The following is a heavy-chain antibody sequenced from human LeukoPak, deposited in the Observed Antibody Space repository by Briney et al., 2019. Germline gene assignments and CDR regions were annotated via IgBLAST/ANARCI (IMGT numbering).Heavy chain of an antibody. J-gene: IGHJ4*02. Sequence: SETLSLTCTVSGGSISTYYWSWIRQPPGKGLEWIGEINHSGSTNYNPSLKSRVSISVDTSKNQFSLKLSSVTAADTAVCYCARGSYDSSGYYFFDYWGQGTLVTVSS. CDR2: INHSGST. V-gene: IGHV4-34*01. D-gene: IGHD3-22*01. CDR1: GGSISTYY. CDR3: ARGSYDSSGYYFFDY.